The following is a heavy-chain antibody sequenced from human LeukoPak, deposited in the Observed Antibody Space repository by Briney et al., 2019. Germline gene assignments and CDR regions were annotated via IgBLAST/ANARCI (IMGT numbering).Heavy chain of an antibody. CDR1: GFTFSTYD. Sequence: AGGSLRLSCVASGFTFSTYDMNWVRQAPGKGLEWVSYLSSTGGTRYYAKSVQGRFTISRDDGKNSLYLQISSLGAEDTAVYYCARAARPKLRFLDFDYWGQGTLLTVSS. D-gene: IGHD3-3*01. J-gene: IGHJ4*02. CDR3: ARAARPKLRFLDFDY. V-gene: IGHV3-48*01. CDR2: LSSTGGTR.